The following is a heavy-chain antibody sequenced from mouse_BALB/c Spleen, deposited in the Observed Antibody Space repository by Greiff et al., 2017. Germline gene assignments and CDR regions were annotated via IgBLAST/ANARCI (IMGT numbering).Heavy chain of an antibody. CDR2: IWGAGST. CDR1: GFSLTSYG. Sequence: VQLQESGPGLVAPSQSLSITCTVSGFSLTSYGVSWVRQPPGKGLEWLGVIWGAGSTNYHSALISRLSISKDNSKSQVCLKLNSLQTDDTATYDGAKRGGHYAMDDWGQGSAVTVSA. CDR3: AKRGGHYAMDD. J-gene: IGHJ4*01. V-gene: IGHV2-3*01.